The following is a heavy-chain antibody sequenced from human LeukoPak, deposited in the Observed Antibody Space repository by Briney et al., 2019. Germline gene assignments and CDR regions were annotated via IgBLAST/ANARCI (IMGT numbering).Heavy chain of an antibody. V-gene: IGHV1-18*01. Sequence: GASVKVSCKASGYIFTSYGITWVRQAPGQGLEWMGRISVYNGNTKYAEKFQGRVSMTTVTSTSTAYMELRSLGSDDTAVYYCAREDLVRGLIGPDYWGQGTLVTVSS. D-gene: IGHD3-10*01. CDR3: AREDLVRGLIGPDY. J-gene: IGHJ4*02. CDR1: GYIFTSYG. CDR2: ISVYNGNT.